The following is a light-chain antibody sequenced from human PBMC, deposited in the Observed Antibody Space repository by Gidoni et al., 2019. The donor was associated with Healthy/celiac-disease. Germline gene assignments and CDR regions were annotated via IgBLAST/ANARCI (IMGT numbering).Light chain of an antibody. CDR1: KSISSY. CDR2: AAS. Sequence: DIHVTQSPSSLSASVGDRVTITCRASKSISSYLNWYQQKPGKAPKLLIYAASSLQSGVPSRFSGSGSGTDFTLTSSRLQPEDVATYYCQQSYSTPWTFGQGTKVEIK. J-gene: IGKJ1*01. CDR3: QQSYSTPWT. V-gene: IGKV1-39*01.